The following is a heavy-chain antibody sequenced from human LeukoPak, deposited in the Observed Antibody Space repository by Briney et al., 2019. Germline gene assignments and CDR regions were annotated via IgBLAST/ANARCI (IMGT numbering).Heavy chain of an antibody. J-gene: IGHJ4*02. Sequence: GASVKVSCKASGYTFTSYAMHWVRQAPGQGLEYMGWIRPSNGNRNYAQKVQDRVTLTTDTSTSTVYMELRSLRSDDTAVYYCARAFSASKSCDYWGQGTLVTVPS. CDR1: GYTFTSYA. D-gene: IGHD6-19*01. CDR3: ARAFSASKSCDY. CDR2: IRPSNGNR. V-gene: IGHV1-18*01.